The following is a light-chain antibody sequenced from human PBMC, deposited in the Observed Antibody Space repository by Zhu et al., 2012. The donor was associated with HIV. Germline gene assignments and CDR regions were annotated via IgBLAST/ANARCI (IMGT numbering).Light chain of an antibody. CDR1: QSISSRY. V-gene: IGKV3-20*01. J-gene: IGKJ5*01. CDR2: GAS. Sequence: EIVLTQSPGTLSLSPGERATLSCRASQSISSRYLAWYQQKPGQAPILLIYGASNRATGIPDRFSGSGSGTDSTLTISRLEPEDFAVYYCQQYVTSPPITFGQGTRLEIK. CDR3: QQYVTSPPIT.